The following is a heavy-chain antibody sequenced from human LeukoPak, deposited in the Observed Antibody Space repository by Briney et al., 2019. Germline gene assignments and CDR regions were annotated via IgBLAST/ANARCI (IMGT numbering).Heavy chain of an antibody. CDR3: ASGYCSSTSCFARRTYYMDV. J-gene: IGHJ6*03. CDR1: GGTFSSYA. CDR2: IIPIFGTA. V-gene: IGHV1-69*05. D-gene: IGHD2-2*03. Sequence: SVKVSCKASGGTFSSYAISWVRQAPGQGLEWMGGIIPIFGTANYAQKFQGRVTITTDESTSTAYMELSSLRSEDTAVYYCASGYCSSTSCFARRTYYMDVWGKGTTVTVSS.